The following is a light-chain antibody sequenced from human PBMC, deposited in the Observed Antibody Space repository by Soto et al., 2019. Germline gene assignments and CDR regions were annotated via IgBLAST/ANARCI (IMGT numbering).Light chain of an antibody. Sequence: EIMLTQSPGTLSLSPGDRATLSCRASQSVAGSSLAWYQQKPAQAPSLLIYAASNRATGIPARFSGSGSGTDFSLIINVLEPEDFAVYFCQQYGSSHLTFGGGTKVDIK. CDR3: QQYGSSHLT. CDR1: QSVAGSS. CDR2: AAS. V-gene: IGKV3-20*01. J-gene: IGKJ4*01.